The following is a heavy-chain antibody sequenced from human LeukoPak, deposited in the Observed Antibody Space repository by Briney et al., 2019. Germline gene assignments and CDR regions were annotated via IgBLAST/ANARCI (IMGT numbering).Heavy chain of an antibody. J-gene: IGHJ3*02. CDR1: GFTFSSYS. Sequence: PGGSLRLSCAASGFTFSSYSMNWVRQAPGKGLEWVSSISSSSSYIYYADSVEGRFTISRDNAKNSLYLQMNSLRAEDTAVYYCARVWFGELSGAFDIWGQGTMVTVSS. CDR3: ARVWFGELSGAFDI. CDR2: ISSSSSYI. D-gene: IGHD3-10*01. V-gene: IGHV3-21*01.